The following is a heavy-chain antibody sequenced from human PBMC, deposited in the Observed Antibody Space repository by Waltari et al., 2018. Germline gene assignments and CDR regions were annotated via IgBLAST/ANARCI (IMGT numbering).Heavy chain of an antibody. CDR3: ARVSRRTYRSPVPGRHYYYGMDV. Sequence: EEQLVESVGGLVQPGDSLRLSCAASGFTFSSFWMNWVRHAPGQGPLWVSRISTDARDTTYADSVKGRFTISRDNARNTLYLQMNRLRAEDTAVYFCARVSRRTYRSPVPGRHYYYGMDVWGQGTTVTVSS. CDR1: GFTFSSFW. V-gene: IGHV3-74*03. J-gene: IGHJ6*02. D-gene: IGHD1-1*01. CDR2: ISTDARDT.